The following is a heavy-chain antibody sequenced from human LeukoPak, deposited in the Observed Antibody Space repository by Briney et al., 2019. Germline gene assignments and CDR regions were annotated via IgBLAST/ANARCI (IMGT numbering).Heavy chain of an antibody. CDR1: GGSFSGYY. CDR2: INHSGST. CDR3: ARDRKSSMVRGVSNRDRAFDI. D-gene: IGHD3-10*01. V-gene: IGHV4-34*01. J-gene: IGHJ3*02. Sequence: PSETLSLTCAVYGGSFSGYYWSWIRQPPGKGLEWIGEINHSGSTNYNPSLKSRVTISVDTSKNQFSLKLSSVTAADTAVYYCARDRKSSMVRGVSNRDRAFDIWGQGTMVTVSS.